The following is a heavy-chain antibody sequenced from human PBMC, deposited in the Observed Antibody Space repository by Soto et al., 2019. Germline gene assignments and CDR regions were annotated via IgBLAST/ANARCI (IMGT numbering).Heavy chain of an antibody. CDR2: INPNNGNT. D-gene: IGHD1-7*01. V-gene: IGHV1-8*01. CDR3: ARTSSGTREGFDP. CDR1: GYSFTTYD. J-gene: IGHJ5*02. Sequence: ASVKVSCKASGYSFTTYDINWVRQATGQGLEWMGWINPNNGNTGYAQKFQGRVTLTRTTSISTAYMELSSLRSDDTAVYYCARTSSGTREGFDPWGQGTLVTVSS.